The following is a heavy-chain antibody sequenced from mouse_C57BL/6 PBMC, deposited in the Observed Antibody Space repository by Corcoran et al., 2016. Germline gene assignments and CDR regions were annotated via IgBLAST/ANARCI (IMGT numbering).Heavy chain of an antibody. Sequence: DVQLQESGPGLVKPSQSLSLTCSVTGYSITSGYYWNWIRQFPGNKLEWMGYISYDGSNNYNPSLKNRISITRDTSKNQFFLKLNSVTTEDTATYYCARDPFAWFAYWGQGTLVTVSA. V-gene: IGHV3-6*01. CDR2: ISYDGSN. J-gene: IGHJ3*01. CDR1: GYSITSGYY. CDR3: ARDPFAWFAY.